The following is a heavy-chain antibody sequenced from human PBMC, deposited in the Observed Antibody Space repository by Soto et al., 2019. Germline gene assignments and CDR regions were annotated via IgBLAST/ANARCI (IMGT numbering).Heavy chain of an antibody. CDR1: GDTFSFYS. CDR2: VNPILSMS. V-gene: IGHV1-69*04. CDR3: ATSYGSGYRAFDY. Sequence: VQLVQSGAEVKRPGSSVKVSCKASGDTFSFYSINWVRQAPGLGLEWMGRVNPILSMSNYAQRFQGRVTMTADTSASTASMELRGLRSEDTAMYYCATSYGSGYRAFDYWGQGALVTVSS. J-gene: IGHJ4*02. D-gene: IGHD3-10*01.